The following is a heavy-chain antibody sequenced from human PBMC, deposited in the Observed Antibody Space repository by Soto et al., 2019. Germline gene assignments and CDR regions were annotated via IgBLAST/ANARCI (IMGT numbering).Heavy chain of an antibody. CDR1: GGSISSYY. CDR2: IYYSGST. Sequence: SETLSLTCTVSGGSISSYYWSWIRQPPGKGLEWIGHIYYSGSTNYNPSLKSRVTISVDTSKNQFSLKLSSVTAADTAVYYCARGDCSSTSCYGGNYYYYGMDVWGQGTTVTVSS. CDR3: ARGDCSSTSCYGGNYYYYGMDV. D-gene: IGHD2-2*01. J-gene: IGHJ6*02. V-gene: IGHV4-59*08.